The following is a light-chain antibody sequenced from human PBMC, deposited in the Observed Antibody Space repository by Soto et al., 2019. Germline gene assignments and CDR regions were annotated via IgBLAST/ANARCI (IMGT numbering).Light chain of an antibody. V-gene: IGKV1-9*01. CDR3: HQLNSYPQT. Sequence: DIQLSQSPSFLSASVGDRVTITCRASQGINNYLACYQQKPGKAPNLLIYAASTLQSGVPSRFSGSGSGTEFTLTISSLRPEDFATYYCHQLNSYPQTFGQGSKV. CDR1: QGINNY. J-gene: IGKJ1*01. CDR2: AAS.